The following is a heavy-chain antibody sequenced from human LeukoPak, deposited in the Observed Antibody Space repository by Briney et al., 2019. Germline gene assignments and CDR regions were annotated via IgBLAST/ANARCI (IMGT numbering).Heavy chain of an antibody. CDR2: IYWDDGK. J-gene: IGHJ4*02. CDR1: GFSLSTSGVG. D-gene: IGHD5-18*01. V-gene: IGHV2-5*02. CDR3: AIQGGYSYGFDY. Sequence: SGPTLVKPTQTLTLTCTFSGFSLSTSGVGVGWIRQPPGKALEWLALIYWDDGKRYSPSLKSRLTITKDTSKNQVVLTMTNMDPVDTATYYCAIQGGYSYGFDYWGQGTLVTVSS.